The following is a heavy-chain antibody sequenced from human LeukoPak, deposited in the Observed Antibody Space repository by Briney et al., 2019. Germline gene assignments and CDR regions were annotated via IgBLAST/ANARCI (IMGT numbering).Heavy chain of an antibody. J-gene: IGHJ4*02. Sequence: SSVKVSCKAAGYTFTGYYIHWVRQSPGQGLEWMGWINPNSGGTNYAQKFQGRVTMTKDTSIITAYMELSRMRSGDTAVYYCASVHPWFGEFFDYWGQGTLVTVSS. CDR1: GYTFTGYY. CDR3: ASVHPWFGEFFDY. V-gene: IGHV1-2*02. CDR2: INPNSGGT. D-gene: IGHD3-10*01.